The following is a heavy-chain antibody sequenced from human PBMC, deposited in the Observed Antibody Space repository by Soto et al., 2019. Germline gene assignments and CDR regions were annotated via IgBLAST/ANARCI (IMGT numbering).Heavy chain of an antibody. Sequence: SETLSLSCTVSGCSISSGGYYWSWIRQHPGKGLEWIGYIYYSGSTYYNPSLKSRVTISVDTSKNQFSLKLSSVTAADTAVYYCARGQDYDILTGYYVKYNWFDPWGQRILVTVSS. CDR2: IYYSGST. V-gene: IGHV4-31*03. CDR3: ARGQDYDILTGYYVKYNWFDP. CDR1: GCSISSGGYY. D-gene: IGHD3-9*01. J-gene: IGHJ5*02.